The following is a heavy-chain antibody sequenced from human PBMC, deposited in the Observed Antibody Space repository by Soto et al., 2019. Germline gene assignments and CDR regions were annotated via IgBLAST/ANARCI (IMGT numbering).Heavy chain of an antibody. CDR1: GFSLSTSGMC. CDR3: ARMSSSSWSRSPIEVLDYYYGMDV. CDR2: IDWDDDK. D-gene: IGHD6-13*01. Sequence: SGPTLVNPTQTLTLTCTFSGFSLSTSGMCVSWIRQPPGKALEWLALIDWDDDKYYSTSLKTRLTISKDTSKNQVVLTMTNMDPVDTATYYRARMSSSSWSRSPIEVLDYYYGMDVWGPGTTVTVSS. J-gene: IGHJ6*02. V-gene: IGHV2-70*01.